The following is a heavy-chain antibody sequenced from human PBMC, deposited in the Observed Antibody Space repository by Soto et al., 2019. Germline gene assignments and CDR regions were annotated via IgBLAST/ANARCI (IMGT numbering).Heavy chain of an antibody. Sequence: SETLSLTCTVSGGSISSGGYYWSWIRQHPGKGLEWIGYIYYSGSTYYNPSLKSRVTISVDTSKNQFSLKLSSVTAADTAVYYCASTNNGDYYYFDYWGQGTLVTVSS. V-gene: IGHV4-31*03. D-gene: IGHD4-17*01. CDR1: GGSISSGGYY. CDR2: IYYSGST. J-gene: IGHJ4*02. CDR3: ASTNNGDYYYFDY.